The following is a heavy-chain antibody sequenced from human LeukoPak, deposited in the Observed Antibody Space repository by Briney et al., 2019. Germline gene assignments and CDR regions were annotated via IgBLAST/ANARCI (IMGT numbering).Heavy chain of an antibody. D-gene: IGHD2-2*01. CDR2: ISGSGGST. J-gene: IGHJ6*02. Sequence: GGSLRLSCAASGFTFSSYAMSWVRQAPGKGLEWVSAISGSGGSTYYADSVKGRFTITRDNSKNTLYLQMNSLRAEDTAVYYCASDIVVVPAAQYYYYYYGMDVWGQGTTVTVSS. CDR1: GFTFSSYA. V-gene: IGHV3-23*01. CDR3: ASDIVVVPAAQYYYYYYGMDV.